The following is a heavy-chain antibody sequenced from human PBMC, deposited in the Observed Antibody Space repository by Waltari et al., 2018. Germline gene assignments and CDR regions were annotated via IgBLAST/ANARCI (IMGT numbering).Heavy chain of an antibody. J-gene: IGHJ4*02. V-gene: IGHV4-59*08. CDR2: IRVTGDT. D-gene: IGHD1-20*01. CDR1: GCSVNNYF. Sequence: HVKLQWSGSSLVKPLENLTLPCCLSGCSVNNYFWNWIRQPPGKGLQWIGYIRVTGDTNCNPSLKSRVTMAVDTSKSQFSLKLTSVSATDAAVYFCARWDSPGRYFGDWGQGTPVTVSS. CDR3: ARWDSPGRYFGD.